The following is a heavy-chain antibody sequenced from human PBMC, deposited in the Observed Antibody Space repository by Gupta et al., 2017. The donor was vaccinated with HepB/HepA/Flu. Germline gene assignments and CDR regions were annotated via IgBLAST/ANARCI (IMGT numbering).Heavy chain of an antibody. J-gene: IGHJ5*02. Sequence: QITLKESGPTLVKPTQTLTLTCTFSGFSLSTSGVGVGWIRQPPGKALEWLALIYWDDDKRYSPSLKSRLTITKDTSKNQVVLTMTNMDPVDTATYCCAHRRPLMVRGDNWFDPWGQGTLVTVSS. D-gene: IGHD3-10*01. V-gene: IGHV2-5*02. CDR1: GFSLSTSGVG. CDR2: IYWDDDK. CDR3: AHRRPLMVRGDNWFDP.